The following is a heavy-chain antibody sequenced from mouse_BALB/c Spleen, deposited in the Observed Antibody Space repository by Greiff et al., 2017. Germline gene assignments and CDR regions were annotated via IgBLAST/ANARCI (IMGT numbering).Heavy chain of an antibody. J-gene: IGHJ4*01. CDR2: IDPENGDT. D-gene: IGHD2-4*01. CDR3: RSTMITTNYAMDY. CDR1: GFNIKDYY. V-gene: IGHV14-4*02. Sequence: VQLKESGAELVRSGASVKLSCTASGFNIKDYYMHWVKQRPEQGLEWIGWIDPENGDTEYAPKFQGKATMTADTSSNTAYLQLSSLTSEDTAVYYCRSTMITTNYAMDYWGQGTSVTVSS.